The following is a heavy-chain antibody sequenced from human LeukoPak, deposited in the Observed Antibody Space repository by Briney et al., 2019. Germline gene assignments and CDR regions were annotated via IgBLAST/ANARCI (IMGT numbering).Heavy chain of an antibody. CDR3: ARALQLHWYFDL. CDR1: VFTVSSNY. CDR2: IYSGGTT. J-gene: IGHJ2*01. D-gene: IGHD4-23*01. Sequence: PGGSLRLYCAASVFTVSSNYMSWVRQAPGKGMEWLSVIYSGGTTNYADSVKGRFTISRDNSKNTLYLQMNSLRDKDTAVYFCARALQLHWYFDLWGRGALVTVSS. V-gene: IGHV3-53*01.